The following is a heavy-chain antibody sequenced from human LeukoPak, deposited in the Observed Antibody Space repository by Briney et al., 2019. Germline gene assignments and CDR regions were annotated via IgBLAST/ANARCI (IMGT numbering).Heavy chain of an antibody. V-gene: IGHV1-18*01. CDR2: ISGYNGNT. J-gene: IGHJ3*02. CDR1: GYTFTSYG. CDR3: ARASRVYYDSSGYYPKDDAFDI. Sequence: ASVKVSCKASGYTFTSYGISWVRQAPGHGLEWMGWISGYNGNTNYEQKIQGRVTMTTDTSTSTAYMELRSLRSDDTAVYYCARASRVYYDSSGYYPKDDAFDIWGQGTMVTVSA. D-gene: IGHD3-22*01.